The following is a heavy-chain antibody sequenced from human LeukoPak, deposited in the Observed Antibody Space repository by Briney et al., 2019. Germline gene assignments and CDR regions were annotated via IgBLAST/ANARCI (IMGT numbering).Heavy chain of an antibody. J-gene: IGHJ3*02. CDR3: ARDCGAGYGDYGDAFDI. Sequence: GGSLRLSCAASGFTFSDHYMDWVRQAPGKGLEWVGRTRNKANSYTTEYAASVKGRFTISRDDSKNSLYLQMNSLKTEDTAVYYCARDCGAGYGDYGDAFDIWGQGAMVTVSS. CDR2: TRNKANSYTT. D-gene: IGHD4-17*01. CDR1: GFTFSDHY. V-gene: IGHV3-72*01.